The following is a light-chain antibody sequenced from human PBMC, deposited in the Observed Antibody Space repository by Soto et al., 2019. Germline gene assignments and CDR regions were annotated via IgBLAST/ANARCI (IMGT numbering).Light chain of an antibody. Sequence: ALTQPASVSGSPGQSVTISCTGTSSDIGGYSYVSWYQQYPGMAPKLMIYEVSNRPSGVHNRFSGSKSGNTASLTISGLQAEDEADFYCSSYTSSTTQVFGTGTKVTVL. CDR2: EVS. CDR1: SSDIGGYSY. J-gene: IGLJ1*01. CDR3: SSYTSSTTQV. V-gene: IGLV2-14*01.